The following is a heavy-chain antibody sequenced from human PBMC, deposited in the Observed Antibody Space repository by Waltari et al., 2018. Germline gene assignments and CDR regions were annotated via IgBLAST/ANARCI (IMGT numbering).Heavy chain of an antibody. J-gene: IGHJ6*02. CDR2: ISYDGSNK. D-gene: IGHD3-3*01. Sequence: QVQLVESGGGVVQPGRSLRLSCAASGFTFRSSAMPWVRQAPGKGLEWVAVISYDGSNKYYADSVKGRFTISRDNSKNTLYLQMNSLRAEDTAVYYCARTDYDFWSGGMDVWGQGTTVTVSS. V-gene: IGHV3-30-3*01. CDR3: ARTDYDFWSGGMDV. CDR1: GFTFRSSA.